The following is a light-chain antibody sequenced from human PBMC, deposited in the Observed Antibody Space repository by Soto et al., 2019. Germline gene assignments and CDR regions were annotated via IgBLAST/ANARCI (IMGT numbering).Light chain of an antibody. Sequence: DIVMTQTPLSLPVTPGEPACISCRSSQSLLHSNGYNYLDCYLQKPGQSPQLLIYKASTLKSGVPSMFSGSGSGTEFTLTISSLQSEDFAVYYCQQYNNWPAFGEGTKVDI. CDR1: QSLLHSNGYNY. J-gene: IGKJ1*01. V-gene: IGKV2-28*01. CDR3: QQYNNWPA. CDR2: KAS.